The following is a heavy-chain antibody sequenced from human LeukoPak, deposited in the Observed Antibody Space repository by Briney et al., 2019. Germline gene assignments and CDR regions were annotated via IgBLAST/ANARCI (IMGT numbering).Heavy chain of an antibody. CDR3: AGLGVGVAGGAFDI. J-gene: IGHJ3*02. CDR2: IYHSGST. Sequence: SETLSLTCTVSGYSISSGYYWGWIRQPPGKGLEWIGSIYHSGSTYYNPSLKSRVTISVDTSKNQFSLKLSSVTAADTAVYYCAGLGVGVAGGAFDIWGQGTMVTVSS. D-gene: IGHD2-15*01. CDR1: GYSISSGYY. V-gene: IGHV4-38-2*02.